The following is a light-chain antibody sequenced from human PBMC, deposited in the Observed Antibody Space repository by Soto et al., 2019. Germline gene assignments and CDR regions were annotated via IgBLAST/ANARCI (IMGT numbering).Light chain of an antibody. Sequence: EIVLTQSPATLSSFPVDRVTLSCMASQYINTRLAWYQHRPGQAPRLLIYQTSLRAAGIPARFSGSGSGTDFTLTISSLEPEDSAVYYCQQRNVWPPVTFGQGTRLEIK. CDR2: QTS. CDR3: QQRNVWPPVT. V-gene: IGKV3-11*01. J-gene: IGKJ5*01. CDR1: QYINTR.